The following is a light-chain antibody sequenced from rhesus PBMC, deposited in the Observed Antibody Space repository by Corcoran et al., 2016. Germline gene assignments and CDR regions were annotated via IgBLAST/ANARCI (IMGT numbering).Light chain of an antibody. J-gene: IGKJ1*01. Sequence: EIVMTQSPATLSLSPGERATLSCRASQSVSSYVAWYQQKPEQAPRLLLYGASSRAPGIPDRFSGSGAGKDFTLTISSLEPEDFAVYYCQQYSNWPWTFGQGTKVEIK. CDR2: GAS. CDR1: QSVSSY. CDR3: QQYSNWPWT. V-gene: IGKV3S9*01.